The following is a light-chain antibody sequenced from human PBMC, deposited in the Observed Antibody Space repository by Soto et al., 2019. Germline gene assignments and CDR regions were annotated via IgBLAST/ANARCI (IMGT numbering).Light chain of an antibody. J-gene: IGKJ5*01. V-gene: IGKV1-8*01. CDR3: QQYYTYPLT. CDR2: VAS. CDR1: RHITTS. Sequence: AIQMTQSPSSLSASIGDRVTITCRASRHITTSLAWYQQKPGTAPKLLIYVASTLQSGVPSRFSGSGSGTDFTITISRLQSEDFATYYCQQYYTYPLTFGQGTRLDIK.